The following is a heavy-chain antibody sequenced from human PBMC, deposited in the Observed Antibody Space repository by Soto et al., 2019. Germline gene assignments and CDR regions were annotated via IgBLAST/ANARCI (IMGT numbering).Heavy chain of an antibody. Sequence: QITLKESGPTLVKPTQTLTLTCTFSGFSLSTSGVGVGWIRQPPGKALAWLALIYWDDDKRYSPSLKSRLTITKDTSKNQVVLTMTNMDPVDTATYYCAHSPADIVVVPAAEGWFDPWGQGTLVTVSS. CDR1: GFSLSTSGVG. J-gene: IGHJ5*02. D-gene: IGHD2-2*01. V-gene: IGHV2-5*02. CDR2: IYWDDDK. CDR3: AHSPADIVVVPAAEGWFDP.